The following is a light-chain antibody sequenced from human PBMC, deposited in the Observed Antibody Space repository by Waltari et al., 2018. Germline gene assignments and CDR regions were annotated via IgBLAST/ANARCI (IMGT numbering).Light chain of an antibody. CDR3: QQYYEWQT. CDR1: ETVTNH. Sequence: EIVMTQSPAVLSVSPGQRATLSCTASETVTNHLAWYQQKPGQAPRLLIYDVSTRAAGIPARFSGSGSETEFTLTVTSLQSEDCADYYCQQYYEWQTFGPGTKVEIK. CDR2: DVS. J-gene: IGKJ1*01. V-gene: IGKV3D-15*01.